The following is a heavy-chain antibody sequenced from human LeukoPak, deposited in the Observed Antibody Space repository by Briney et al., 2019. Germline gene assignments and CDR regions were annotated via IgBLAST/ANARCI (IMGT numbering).Heavy chain of an antibody. CDR1: GFTVSSNY. CDR2: IYSGGST. J-gene: IGHJ4*02. Sequence: PEGSLRLSCAASGFTVSSNYMSWVRQAPVKGLEWVSVIYSGGSTYYADSVKGRFTISRDNSKNTLYLQMNSLRAEDTAVYYCARDNGYSSGRSVDYWGQGTLVTVSS. D-gene: IGHD6-19*01. CDR3: ARDNGYSSGRSVDY. V-gene: IGHV3-66*01.